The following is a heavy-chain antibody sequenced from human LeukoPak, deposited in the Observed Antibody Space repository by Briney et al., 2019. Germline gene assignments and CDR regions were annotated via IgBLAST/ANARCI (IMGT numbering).Heavy chain of an antibody. CDR1: GYTFTSYA. Sequence: ASVKVSCKASGYTFTSYAMHWVRQAPGQRLEWMGWINAGNGNTKYSQKFQGRVTITRDTSASTAYMELSSLRSEDTAVYYCARGAAAGLYFDFWGQGTLVTVSS. D-gene: IGHD6-13*01. V-gene: IGHV1-3*01. J-gene: IGHJ4*02. CDR3: ARGAAAGLYFDF. CDR2: INAGNGNT.